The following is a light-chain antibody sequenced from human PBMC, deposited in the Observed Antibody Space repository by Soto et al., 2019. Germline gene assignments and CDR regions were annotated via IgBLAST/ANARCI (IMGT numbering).Light chain of an antibody. CDR1: QSVAGNS. CDR2: GAS. V-gene: IGKV3-20*01. Sequence: EVVLTQSPGTLSLSPGETATLSCRASQSVAGNSLAWYRHKPGQAPRLVIYGASSRSTGVPDRFVGSGSGTDFTLTINRLEPEDFAVYYCQQYGSSRDTFGQGTKLEIK. J-gene: IGKJ2*01. CDR3: QQYGSSRDT.